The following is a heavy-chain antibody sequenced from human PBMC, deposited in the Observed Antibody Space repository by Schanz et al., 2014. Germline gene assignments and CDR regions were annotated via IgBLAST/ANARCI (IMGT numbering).Heavy chain of an antibody. CDR1: GYTFTNYG. CDR3: AXDRGHVEQLVLEWYYAXXV. CDR2: ISAYNGNT. Sequence: QVQLVQSGAEVKKPGASVKVSCKASGYTFTNYGISWVRQAPGQGLEWTGWISAYNGNTNYAEKFQGRVTMTTDTSTSTAYXELRSLRSDDTAVYYCAXDRGHVEQLVLEWYYAXXVWGQGTLXXVSS. V-gene: IGHV1-18*01. D-gene: IGHD6-6*01. J-gene: IGHJ4*03.